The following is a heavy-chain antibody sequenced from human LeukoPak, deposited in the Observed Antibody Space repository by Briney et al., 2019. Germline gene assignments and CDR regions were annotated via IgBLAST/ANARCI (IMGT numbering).Heavy chain of an antibody. CDR1: GFTFSGYS. CDR2: ISSSSSYI. CDR3: ARDLSITVAGLFVNKDYFDY. V-gene: IGHV3-21*01. J-gene: IGHJ4*02. Sequence: GGSLRLSCAASGFTFSGYSINWVRQAPGKGLEWVSSISSSSSYIYYADSVKGRFTISRDNAKNSLYLQMNSLRAEDTAVYYCARDLSITVAGLFVNKDYFDYWGQGTLVTVSS. D-gene: IGHD6-19*01.